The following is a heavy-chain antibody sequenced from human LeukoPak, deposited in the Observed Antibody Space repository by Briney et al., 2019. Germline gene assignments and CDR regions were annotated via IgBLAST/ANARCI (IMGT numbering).Heavy chain of an antibody. CDR2: ISSSGSTI. CDR3: ASLLVRPRDWFDP. CDR1: GFTFSSYE. J-gene: IGHJ5*02. D-gene: IGHD3-10*01. V-gene: IGHV3-48*03. Sequence: EGSLRLSCAASGFTFSSYEMNWVRQAPGKGLEWVSYISSSGSTIYHADSVKGRFTISRDNAKNSLYLQMNSLRAEDTAIYYCASLLVRPRDWFDPWGQGTLVTVSS.